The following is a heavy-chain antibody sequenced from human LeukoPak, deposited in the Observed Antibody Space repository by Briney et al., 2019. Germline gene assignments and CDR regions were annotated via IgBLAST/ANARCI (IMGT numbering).Heavy chain of an antibody. CDR1: GFTYTSYG. CDR3: VRSYYHDSSGRFDS. Sequence: GGSLRLXCAASGFTYTSYGMAWVRQAPGKGLEWVSTISGSGNSAYYGDSVQGRFTISRDNSRNTVYLQMSSLRAEDTAVYYCVRSYYHDSSGRFDSWGQGTLVTVSS. V-gene: IGHV3-23*01. D-gene: IGHD3-22*01. CDR2: ISGSGNSA. J-gene: IGHJ4*02.